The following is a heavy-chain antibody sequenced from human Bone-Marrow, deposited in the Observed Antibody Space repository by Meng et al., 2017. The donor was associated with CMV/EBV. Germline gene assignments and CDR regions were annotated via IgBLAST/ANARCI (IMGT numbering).Heavy chain of an antibody. CDR1: GGSISSSSYY. Sequence: SETLSLTCTVSGGSISSSSYYWGWIRQPPGKGLEWIGSIYYSGSTYYNPSLKSRVTISVDTSKNQFSLKLSSVTAADTAVYYCARARGYCSSTSCYSSFYPWGQRTLVTVSS. D-gene: IGHD2-2*02. CDR2: IYYSGST. J-gene: IGHJ5*02. V-gene: IGHV4-39*07. CDR3: ARARGYCSSTSCYSSFYP.